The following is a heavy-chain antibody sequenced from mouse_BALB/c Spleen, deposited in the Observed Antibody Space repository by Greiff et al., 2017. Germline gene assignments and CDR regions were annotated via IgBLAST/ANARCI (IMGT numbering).Heavy chain of an antibody. D-gene: IGHD4-1*01. Sequence: QVQLKQSGAELVRPGTSVKVSCKASGYAFTNYLIEWVKQRPGQGLEWIGVINPGSGGTNYNEKFKGKATLTADKSSSTAYMQLSSLTSDDSAVYFCARVGTWFAYWGQGTLVTVSA. V-gene: IGHV1-54*03. CDR1: GYAFTNYL. CDR3: ARVGTWFAY. CDR2: INPGSGGT. J-gene: IGHJ3*01.